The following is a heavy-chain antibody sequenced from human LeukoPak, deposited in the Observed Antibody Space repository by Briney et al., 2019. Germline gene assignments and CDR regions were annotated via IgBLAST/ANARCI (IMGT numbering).Heavy chain of an antibody. V-gene: IGHV3-23*01. D-gene: IGHD2-21*02. Sequence: GGSLRLSCAASGFTFSTYAMSWVRQAPGKGLEWVSHFGGSGGTIYYADSVKGRFTISRGNSKNTLYLQMNSLRAEDTAVYYCAKSDCGGDCHLLDYWGQGTLVTVSS. J-gene: IGHJ4*02. CDR1: GFTFSTYA. CDR2: FGGSGGTI. CDR3: AKSDCGGDCHLLDY.